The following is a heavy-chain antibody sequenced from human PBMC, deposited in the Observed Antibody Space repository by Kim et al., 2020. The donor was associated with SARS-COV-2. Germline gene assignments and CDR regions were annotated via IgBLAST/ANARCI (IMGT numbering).Heavy chain of an antibody. V-gene: IGHV3-23*01. J-gene: IGHJ4*02. CDR1: GFTFDIYA. Sequence: GGSLRLSCSASGFTFDIYAMTWVRQAPGKGLEWVSTISDNGVSTYYADSVRGRFTISRDNSKNTLYLQINSLRPEDTAVYSCAKSREMNYRGYFDSWGQG. CDR2: ISDNGVST. CDR3: AKSREMNYRGYFDS. D-gene: IGHD3-10*01.